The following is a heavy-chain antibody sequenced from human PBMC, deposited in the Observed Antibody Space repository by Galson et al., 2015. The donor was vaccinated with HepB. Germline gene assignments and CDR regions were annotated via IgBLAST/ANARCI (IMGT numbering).Heavy chain of an antibody. J-gene: IGHJ4*02. D-gene: IGHD3-9*01. CDR1: GFTFRNYG. CDR2: IWFDGSNK. V-gene: IGHV3-33*01. Sequence: SLRLSCAAFGFTFRNYGMHWIRQAPDKGLEWVAHIWFDGSNKHYADSVKGRFTISGDNSKNTLYLQMNSLRVEDTAVYYCARDTAPHYDTLTGYEATDYWGQGTLVTVSS. CDR3: ARDTAPHYDTLTGYEATDY.